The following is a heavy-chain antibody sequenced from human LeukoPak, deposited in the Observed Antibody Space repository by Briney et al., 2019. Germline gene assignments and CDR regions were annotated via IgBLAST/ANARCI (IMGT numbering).Heavy chain of an antibody. Sequence: GASVKVSCKASGYTFTSYYMHWVRQAPGQGLEWMGIINPSGGSTSYAQKFQGRVTMTRDMSTSTVYMELSSLRSEDTAVYYCARGYCSSTSCMEGFDYWGQGTLVTVSS. J-gene: IGHJ4*02. CDR1: GYTFTSYY. D-gene: IGHD2-2*01. CDR3: ARGYCSSTSCMEGFDY. V-gene: IGHV1-46*01. CDR2: INPSGGST.